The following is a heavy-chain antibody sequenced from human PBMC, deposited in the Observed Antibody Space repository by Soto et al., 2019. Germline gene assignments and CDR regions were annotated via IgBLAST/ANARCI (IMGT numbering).Heavy chain of an antibody. CDR1: GGSISSYY. J-gene: IGHJ6*03. CDR2: IYYSGST. Sequence: SETLSLTCTVSGGSISSYYWSWIRQPPGKGLEWIGYIYYSGSTNYNPSLKSRVTISVDTSKNQFSLKLSSVTAADTAVYYCARDRDDYIWGSYRPLGAYYYYLDVWGKGTTVTVSS. D-gene: IGHD3-16*02. V-gene: IGHV4-59*01. CDR3: ARDRDDYIWGSYRPLGAYYYYLDV.